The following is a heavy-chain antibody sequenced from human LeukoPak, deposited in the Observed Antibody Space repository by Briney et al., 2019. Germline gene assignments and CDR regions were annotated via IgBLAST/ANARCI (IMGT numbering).Heavy chain of an antibody. Sequence: GGYLRLSCAASGFTCSSYAMSWVRQAPGKGLEWVSAISGSGGTTYYADSVKGRFTISRDNSKNTLYLQMNSLRAEDTALYYCAKGGVVIVRNWFDPWGQGTLVTVSS. J-gene: IGHJ5*02. CDR2: ISGSGGTT. V-gene: IGHV3-23*01. D-gene: IGHD3-3*01. CDR3: AKGGVVIVRNWFDP. CDR1: GFTCSSYA.